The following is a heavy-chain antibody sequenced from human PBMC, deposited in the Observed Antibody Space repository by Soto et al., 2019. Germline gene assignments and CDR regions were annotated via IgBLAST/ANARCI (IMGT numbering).Heavy chain of an antibody. CDR2: ISSSSSTI. J-gene: IGHJ4*02. D-gene: IGHD4-17*01. Sequence: GGSLRLSCAASGFTFSSYSMNWVRQAPGKGLEWVSYISSSSSTIYYADSVKGRFTISRDNAKNSLYLQMNSLRAEDTAVYYCARMTTDYVGVLGYWGQGTLVTVSS. CDR3: ARMTTDYVGVLGY. CDR1: GFTFSSYS. V-gene: IGHV3-48*01.